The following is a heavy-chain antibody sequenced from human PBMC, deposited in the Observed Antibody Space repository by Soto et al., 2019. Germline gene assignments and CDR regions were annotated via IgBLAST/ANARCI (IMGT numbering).Heavy chain of an antibody. V-gene: IGHV4-61*01. D-gene: IGHD2-21*01. J-gene: IGHJ4*02. Sequence: SETLSLTCTVSGGSVSSGSYYWSWIRQPPGKGLEWIGYIYYSGSTNYNPSLKSRVTISVDTSKNQFSLKLSSVTAADTAVYYCASSAYHSNSFQPLDYWGQGTLVTVSS. CDR1: GGSVSSGSYY. CDR3: ASSAYHSNSFQPLDY. CDR2: IYYSGST.